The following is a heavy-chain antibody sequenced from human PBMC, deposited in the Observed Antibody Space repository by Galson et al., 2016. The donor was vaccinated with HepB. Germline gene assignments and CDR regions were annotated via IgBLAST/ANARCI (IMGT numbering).Heavy chain of an antibody. V-gene: IGHV3-48*02. Sequence: SLRLSCAASVFTFNSHKMQWVRQAPGKGLEWLSDISGSGYIIQYADSVKGRFTTSRDNAKNSLFLQMNSLRDEDTAVYYCAREGAYSGNDFGGGFDFWGQGTLVTVSS. CDR1: VFTFNSHK. CDR2: ISGSGYII. D-gene: IGHD5-12*01. J-gene: IGHJ4*02. CDR3: AREGAYSGNDFGGGFDF.